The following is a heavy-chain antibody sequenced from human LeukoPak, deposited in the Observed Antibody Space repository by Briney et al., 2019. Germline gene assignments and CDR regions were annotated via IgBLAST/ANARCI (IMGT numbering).Heavy chain of an antibody. D-gene: IGHD3-16*01. Sequence: PSETLSLTCTVSGGSISSYYWSWIRQPPGKGLEWIANIYHTGSTNYNPSLKSRVTISVDTSKSQFSLKLISVTAADTAIYYCARVRGDFETDWGQGTLVTVSS. J-gene: IGHJ1*01. CDR3: ARVRGDFETD. CDR2: IYHTGST. CDR1: GGSISSYY. V-gene: IGHV4-59*01.